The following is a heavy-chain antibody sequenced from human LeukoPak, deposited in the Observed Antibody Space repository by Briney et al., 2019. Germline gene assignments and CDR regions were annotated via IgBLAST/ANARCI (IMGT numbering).Heavy chain of an antibody. Sequence: GGSLRLSCAASGFTFSSYWMHWVRQAPGKGLVWVSRINTDGSSTSYADSVKGRFTTSRDNAKNTLYLQMNSLRAEDTAVYYCASARTYSNYYFDYWGQGTLVTVSS. J-gene: IGHJ4*02. CDR2: INTDGSST. V-gene: IGHV3-74*01. CDR1: GFTFSSYW. CDR3: ASARTYSNYYFDY. D-gene: IGHD4-11*01.